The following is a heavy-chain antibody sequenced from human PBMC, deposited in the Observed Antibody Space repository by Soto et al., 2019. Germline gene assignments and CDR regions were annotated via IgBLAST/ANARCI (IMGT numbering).Heavy chain of an antibody. Sequence: QVQLQESGPGLVKPSQTLSLTCTVSGGSISSVGYYWSWIRQHPGKGLEWIGYIYYSGSTYYNPSLKSRVTISVDTSKNQFSLKLSSVTAADTAVYYCARVPIYCSGGSCYPFDYWGQGTLVPVS. V-gene: IGHV4-31*03. J-gene: IGHJ4*02. CDR2: IYYSGST. CDR3: ARVPIYCSGGSCYPFDY. D-gene: IGHD2-15*01. CDR1: GGSISSVGYY.